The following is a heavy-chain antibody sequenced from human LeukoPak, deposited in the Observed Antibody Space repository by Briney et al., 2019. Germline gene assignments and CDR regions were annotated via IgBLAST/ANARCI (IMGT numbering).Heavy chain of an antibody. CDR3: ARDLAARPLPY. CDR2: ISGSGGST. J-gene: IGHJ4*02. V-gene: IGHV3-23*01. Sequence: GGSLRLSCAASGFTFSSYAMSWVRQAPGKGLEWVSAISGSGGSTYYADSVKGRFTISRDNSKNTLYLQMNSLRAEDTAVYYCARDLAARPLPYWGQGTLVTVSS. D-gene: IGHD6-6*01. CDR1: GFTFSSYA.